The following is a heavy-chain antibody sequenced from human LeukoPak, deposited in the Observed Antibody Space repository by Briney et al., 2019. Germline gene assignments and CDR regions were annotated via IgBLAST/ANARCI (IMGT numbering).Heavy chain of an antibody. D-gene: IGHD3-10*01. V-gene: IGHV1-18*04. Sequence: ASVKVSCKASGYTFTGYYMHWVRQAPGQGLEWMGWISAYNGNTNYAQKLQGRVTMTTDTSTSTAYMELRSLRSDDTAVYYCARDLSWFGRGDFDYWGQGTLVTVSS. CDR1: GYTFTGYY. CDR2: ISAYNGNT. CDR3: ARDLSWFGRGDFDY. J-gene: IGHJ4*02.